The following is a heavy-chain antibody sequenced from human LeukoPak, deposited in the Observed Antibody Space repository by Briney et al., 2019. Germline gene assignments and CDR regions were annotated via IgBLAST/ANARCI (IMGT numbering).Heavy chain of an antibody. V-gene: IGHV4-4*02. CDR2: VYHNGTP. CDR3: ATAPILRGEAGEQYKYGMDV. J-gene: IGHJ6*02. CDR1: VGSISSGNW. D-gene: IGHD1-1*01. Sequence: SETLPLTCAVSVGSISSGNWWSWVRQSPGKGLEWIGEVYHNGTPNYNPSLKSRVTISADTFMNHFSLKLTSVTAADTAVYYCATAPILRGEAGEQYKYGMDVWGQGTTVIVSS.